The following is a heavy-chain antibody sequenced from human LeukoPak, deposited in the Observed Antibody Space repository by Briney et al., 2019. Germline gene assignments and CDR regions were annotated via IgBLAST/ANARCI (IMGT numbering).Heavy chain of an antibody. CDR3: ARHGYSYGYDAFDI. D-gene: IGHD5-18*01. V-gene: IGHV4-4*07. J-gene: IGHJ3*02. Sequence: SETLSLTYTVSGVSISSYYWSWIRQPAGKGLEWIGRIYTSGSTNYNPSLKSRVTISVDTSKNQFSLKLSSVTAADTAVYYCARHGYSYGYDAFDIWGQGTMVTVSS. CDR2: IYTSGST. CDR1: GVSISSYY.